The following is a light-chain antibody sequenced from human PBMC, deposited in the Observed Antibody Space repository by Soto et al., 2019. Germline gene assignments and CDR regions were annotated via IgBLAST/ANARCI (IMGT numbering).Light chain of an antibody. Sequence: EIVMTQSPATLSVSPGERATLSCRASQRVSSDLAWYQQKPGQAPRLLIYGASNRATGFPARFSGSGSGTEFTLTIASLQSEDFAVYYCQQYTNWPYTFGQGTKLEIK. V-gene: IGKV3-15*01. CDR3: QQYTNWPYT. CDR2: GAS. J-gene: IGKJ2*01. CDR1: QRVSSD.